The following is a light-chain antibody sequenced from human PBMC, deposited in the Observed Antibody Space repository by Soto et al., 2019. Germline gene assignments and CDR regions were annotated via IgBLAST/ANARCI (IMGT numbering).Light chain of an antibody. CDR2: GAS. CDR1: QSISTN. J-gene: IGKJ5*01. V-gene: IGKV3-15*01. Sequence: EIVMTQSPDTLSVSPGERATLSCRASQSISTNLAWYQQKPGQAPRLVIFGASTSATGIPARFSGSGSGTEFTLTISSLQSEDFAVYYCQQYNNWPPITFGQGTRLEIK. CDR3: QQYNNWPPIT.